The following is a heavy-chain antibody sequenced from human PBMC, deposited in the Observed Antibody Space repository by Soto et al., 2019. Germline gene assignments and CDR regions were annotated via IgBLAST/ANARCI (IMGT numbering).Heavy chain of an antibody. J-gene: IGHJ3*02. V-gene: IGHV1-46*01. CDR3: ARDQDAAASSNAFDI. CDR1: GYTFTSYY. Sequence: ASVKVSCKASGYTFTSYYMHWVRQAPGQGLEWMGIINPSGGSTSYAQKFQGRVTMTRDTSTSTVYMELSSLRSEDTAVYYCARDQDAAASSNAFDIWGQGTMVTVSS. D-gene: IGHD2-2*01. CDR2: INPSGGST.